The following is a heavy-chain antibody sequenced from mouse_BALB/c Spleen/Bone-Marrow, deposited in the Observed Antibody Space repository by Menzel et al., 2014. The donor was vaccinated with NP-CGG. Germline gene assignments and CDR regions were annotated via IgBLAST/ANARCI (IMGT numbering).Heavy chain of an antibody. V-gene: IGHV5-6-3*01. CDR3: VRGNYGNYVDYFDF. D-gene: IGHD2-1*01. Sequence: EVKVVESGGGLVRPGGSLKLSCAASGFTFXSYGMSWVRQTPDKRLELVATINSNGGSTYYPDSVKGRFTISRDTAKNTLYLQMSSLKSEETAMYYCVRGNYGNYVDYFDFWGQGTTLTVSS. CDR2: INSNGGST. J-gene: IGHJ2*01. CDR1: GFTFXSYG.